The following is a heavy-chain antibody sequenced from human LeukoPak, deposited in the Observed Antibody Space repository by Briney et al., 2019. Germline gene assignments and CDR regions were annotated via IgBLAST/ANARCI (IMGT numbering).Heavy chain of an antibody. CDR2: VYHNGNN. CDR1: GFPISGGYY. D-gene: IGHD6-19*01. Sequence: PSETLSLNFAVSGFPISGGYYWVWTRQPPGKGLVWIGSVYHNGNNFFNTSLKSRVTLSVDSSKNQFSLRLSSVTAADTARYYCARNEGIVVAGTWFDSWGQGTLVFVSS. J-gene: IGHJ1*01. V-gene: IGHV4-38-2*01. CDR3: ARNEGIVVAGTWFDS.